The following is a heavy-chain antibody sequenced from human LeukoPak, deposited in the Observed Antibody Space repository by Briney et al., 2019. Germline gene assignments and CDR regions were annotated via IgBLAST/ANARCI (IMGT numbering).Heavy chain of an antibody. V-gene: IGHV4-39*02. Sequence: PSETLSLTCTVSGSSISSSSYFWGWIRQAPGKGLEWIGNIYYSGTTFYNPSLESRVTISVDTSENHFSLKVSSVTAADTAVYYCARRIPGFSFDYWGQGTLVIVSS. CDR3: ARRIPGFSFDY. CDR1: GSSISSSSYF. J-gene: IGHJ4*02. D-gene: IGHD1-14*01. CDR2: IYYSGTT.